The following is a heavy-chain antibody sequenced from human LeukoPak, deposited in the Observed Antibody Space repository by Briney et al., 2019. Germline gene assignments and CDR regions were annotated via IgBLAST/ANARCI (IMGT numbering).Heavy chain of an antibody. CDR3: ARDLRPDYYGSGSLDY. J-gene: IGHJ4*02. CDR2: IIPIFGTA. CDR1: GGTFSSYA. Sequence: SVKVSCKASGGTFSSYAISWVRQAPGQGLEWMGGIIPIFGTANYAQKFQGRVTITADESTSTAYMELSSLRSVDTAVYYCARDLRPDYYGSGSLDYWGQGTLVTVSS. V-gene: IGHV1-69*13. D-gene: IGHD3-10*01.